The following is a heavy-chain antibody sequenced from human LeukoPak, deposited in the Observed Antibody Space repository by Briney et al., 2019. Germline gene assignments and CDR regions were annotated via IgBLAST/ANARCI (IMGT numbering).Heavy chain of an antibody. CDR3: AKRGDYGSNPEPFDY. CDR1: GFTFSSCA. Sequence: GGSLRLSCAASGFTFSSCAMSWVRQAPGKGLEWVSGISGSGGSTYYADSVKGRFTISRDNSKNTLYLQMKSLRAEDTAVYYCAKRGDYGSNPEPFDYWGQGTLATVSS. V-gene: IGHV3-23*01. D-gene: IGHD4-23*01. J-gene: IGHJ4*02. CDR2: ISGSGGST.